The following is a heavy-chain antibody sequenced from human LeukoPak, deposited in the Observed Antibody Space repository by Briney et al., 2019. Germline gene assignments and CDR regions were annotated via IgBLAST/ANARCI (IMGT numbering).Heavy chain of an antibody. CDR2: ISGTANNI. CDR1: GFTFSSYT. CDR3: ARAGYYYDSGGYTKDYSAFDS. V-gene: IGHV3-21*01. D-gene: IGHD3-22*01. J-gene: IGHJ4*02. Sequence: PGGSLRLSCAASGFTFSSYTMNWVRQAPGKGLEWVSSISGTANNIFYAYSVKGRFTISRDNAKNSLYLQMNSLRDEDTAVYYCARAGYYYDSGGYTKDYSAFDSWGQGALVTVSS.